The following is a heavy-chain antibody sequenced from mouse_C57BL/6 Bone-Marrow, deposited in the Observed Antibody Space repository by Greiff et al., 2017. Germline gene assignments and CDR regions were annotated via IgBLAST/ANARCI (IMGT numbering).Heavy chain of an antibody. CDR1: GFNIKDDY. D-gene: IGHD4-1*01. V-gene: IGHV14-4*01. Sequence: SGAELVRPGASVKLSCTASGFNIKDDYMHWVKQRPEQGLEWIGWIDPENGDTEYASKFQGKATITADTSSNTAYLQLSSLTSEDTAVYYCTTYLTGTRGDYWGQGTTLTVSS. CDR3: TTYLTGTRGDY. CDR2: IDPENGDT. J-gene: IGHJ2*01.